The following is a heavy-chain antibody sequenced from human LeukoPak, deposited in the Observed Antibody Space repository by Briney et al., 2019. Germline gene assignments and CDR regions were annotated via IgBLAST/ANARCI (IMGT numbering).Heavy chain of an antibody. CDR1: GGSISNYY. Sequence: SETLSLTCTVSGGSISNYYWSWIRQPPGKGLEWIGYIYYSGSTNYNPSLKSRVTISVDTSKNQFSLKLSSVTAADTAVYYCARVGYYYGSGSPPWGQGTLVTVSS. V-gene: IGHV4-59*12. D-gene: IGHD3-10*01. J-gene: IGHJ5*02. CDR2: IYYSGST. CDR3: ARVGYYYGSGSPP.